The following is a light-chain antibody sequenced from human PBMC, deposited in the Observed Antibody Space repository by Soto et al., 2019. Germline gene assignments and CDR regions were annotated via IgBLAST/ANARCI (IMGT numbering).Light chain of an antibody. Sequence: EIVVTQSPGTLSLSPGERATLSCRASLSVSRNYLAWYRRKPGQAPRLLIYGASYRATDIQGRFSGSGSGTDFTLTITRLAQEDFAVYYCQQYGSSPPTFGPGTRVEIK. V-gene: IGKV3-20*01. CDR1: LSVSRNY. CDR3: QQYGSSPPT. J-gene: IGKJ1*01. CDR2: GAS.